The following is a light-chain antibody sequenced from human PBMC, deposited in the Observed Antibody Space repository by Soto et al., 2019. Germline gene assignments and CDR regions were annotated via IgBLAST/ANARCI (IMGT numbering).Light chain of an antibody. CDR1: SSNIGNNA. CDR3: AAWDDSLNGRV. J-gene: IGLJ1*01. CDR2: YDD. V-gene: IGLV1-36*01. Sequence: QSVLTQPPSVSEAPRQRVTMSCSGSSSNIGNNAVNWYQQLPGKAPKLLIYYDDLLPSGVSDRFSGSKSGTSASLAISGLQSEDEADYYCAAWDDSLNGRVFGTGTKVNVL.